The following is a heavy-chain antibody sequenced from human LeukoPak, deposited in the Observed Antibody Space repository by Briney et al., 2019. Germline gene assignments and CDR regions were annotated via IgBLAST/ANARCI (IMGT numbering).Heavy chain of an antibody. D-gene: IGHD6-6*01. CDR3: ASTSIAARRGAFDI. J-gene: IGHJ3*02. Sequence: PSETLSLTCTVSGGSISSYYWSWIRQPPGKGLEWIGYMYYSGTTNYNPSLKSRVTISVDTSKNRFSLKLSSVTAADTAVYYCASTSIAARRGAFDIWGQGSMVTVSS. CDR2: MYYSGTT. CDR1: GGSISSYY. V-gene: IGHV4-59*01.